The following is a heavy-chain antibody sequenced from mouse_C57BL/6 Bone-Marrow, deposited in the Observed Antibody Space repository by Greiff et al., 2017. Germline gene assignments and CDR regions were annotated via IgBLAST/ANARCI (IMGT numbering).Heavy chain of an antibody. D-gene: IGHD1-1*01. V-gene: IGHV14-4*01. Sequence: EVQLQQSGAELVRPGASVKLSCTASGFNIKDDCMHWVKQRPEQGLEWIGWIDPENGDTEYASKFQGKATITADTSSNTAYLQLSSLTSEDTAVYYCTTTVFDYWGQGTTLTVSS. CDR3: TTTVFDY. J-gene: IGHJ2*01. CDR2: IDPENGDT. CDR1: GFNIKDDC.